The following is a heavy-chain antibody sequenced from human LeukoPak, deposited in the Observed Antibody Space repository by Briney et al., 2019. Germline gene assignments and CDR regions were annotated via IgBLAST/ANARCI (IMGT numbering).Heavy chain of an antibody. V-gene: IGHV4-39*01. CDR3: ARGLGGYMDV. Sequence: SETLSLTCTVSGGSISSRSYYWGWIRQPPGKGLEWIGTINDSGSTWYNSSLKSRLTISVDTSKNQFSLKLSSVTAADTAVYYCARGLGGYMDVWGKGTTVTISS. D-gene: IGHD3-16*01. J-gene: IGHJ6*03. CDR2: INDSGST. CDR1: GGSISSRSYY.